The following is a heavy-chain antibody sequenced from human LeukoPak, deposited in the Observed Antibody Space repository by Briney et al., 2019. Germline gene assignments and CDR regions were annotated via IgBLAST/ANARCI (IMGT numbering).Heavy chain of an antibody. CDR1: GFTFSTYW. V-gene: IGHV3-7*01. J-gene: IGHJ3*02. CDR2: IKQDGSEK. Sequence: GGSLRLSCAASGFTFSTYWMTWVRQAPGKGLEWVANIKQDGSEKYYVDSVKGRFTISRDNAKNSLNLQMNSLRAEDTAVYYCARDTLLYADSPDAFDMWGQGTMVTVSS. D-gene: IGHD4-17*01. CDR3: ARDTLLYADSPDAFDM.